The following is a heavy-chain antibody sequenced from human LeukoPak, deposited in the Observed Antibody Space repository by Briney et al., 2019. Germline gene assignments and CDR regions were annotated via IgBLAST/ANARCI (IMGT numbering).Heavy chain of an antibody. J-gene: IGHJ2*01. CDR2: IYTSGST. D-gene: IGHD5-24*01. CDR1: GGSISSYY. V-gene: IGHV4-4*07. CDR3: ARGIWEMATIPYWYFDI. Sequence: SETLSLTCTASGGSISSYYWSWIRQPAGKGLEWIGRIYTSGSTNYNPSLKSRVTMSVDTSKNQFSLKLSSVTAADTALYYCARGIWEMATIPYWYFDIWGRGTLVTVSS.